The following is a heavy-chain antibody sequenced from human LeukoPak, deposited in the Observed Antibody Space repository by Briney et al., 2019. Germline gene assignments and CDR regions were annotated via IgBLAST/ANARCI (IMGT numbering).Heavy chain of an antibody. CDR2: IYHSGST. V-gene: IGHV4-38-2*02. CDR1: GYSISSGYY. CDR3: ARILLQQLPWFDP. D-gene: IGHD6-13*01. Sequence: SETLSLTCTVSGYSISSGYYWGWIRQPPGKGLEWIGSIYHSGSTYYNPSLKSRVTISVDTSKNQFSLKLSSVTAADTAVYYCARILLQQLPWFDPWGQGTLVTVSS. J-gene: IGHJ5*02.